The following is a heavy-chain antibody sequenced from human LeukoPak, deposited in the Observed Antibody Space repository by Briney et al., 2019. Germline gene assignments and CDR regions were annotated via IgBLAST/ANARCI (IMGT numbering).Heavy chain of an antibody. CDR3: ARGTVEYSYGDLFDY. V-gene: IGHV4-59*01. J-gene: IGHJ4*02. CDR1: GCSISSYY. D-gene: IGHD5-18*01. CDR2: ISYSGST. Sequence: SETLSLTCTVSGCSISSYYWSWIRQSPGKGLEWIGYISYSGSTNYHPSLESRVTMSVDTSKDLFSLKLTSVTAADTAVYYCARGTVEYSYGDLFDYWGQGTLVTVSS.